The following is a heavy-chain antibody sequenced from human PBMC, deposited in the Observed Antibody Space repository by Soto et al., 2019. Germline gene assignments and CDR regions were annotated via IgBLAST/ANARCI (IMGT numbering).Heavy chain of an antibody. J-gene: IGHJ6*02. D-gene: IGHD2-2*01. Sequence: GGSLRLSCSASGFTFKSYGIHWVRQAPGKGLEWVALIWFDGSKKYYVDSVKGRFAVSRDNSKNTLYLQMNSLRVEDTAVYYCARDRLVPYGYGMDVWGQGTTVTVSS. CDR2: IWFDGSKK. V-gene: IGHV3-33*01. CDR1: GFTFKSYG. CDR3: ARDRLVPYGYGMDV.